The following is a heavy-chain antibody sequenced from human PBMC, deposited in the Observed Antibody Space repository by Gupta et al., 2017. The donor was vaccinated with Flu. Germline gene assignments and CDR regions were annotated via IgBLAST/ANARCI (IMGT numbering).Heavy chain of an antibody. V-gene: IGHV1-46*01. J-gene: IGHJ4*02. CDR1: GYTFTAYH. D-gene: IGHD5-12*01. CDR2: INPYSGNT. CDR3: ANGGQKQLISGLLH. Sequence: QVQLVQSGSEVKKPGASVKVSCRASGYTFTAYHMHWVRQAPGQGLEWMGIINPYSGNTSYAQKFQARVAMTRDTSTRTVHLELNSLRSEDTAVYYCANGGQKQLISGLLHWGRGTLVAVSS.